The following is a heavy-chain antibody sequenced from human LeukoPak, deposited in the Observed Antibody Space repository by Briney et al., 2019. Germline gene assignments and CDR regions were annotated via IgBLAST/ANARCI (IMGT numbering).Heavy chain of an antibody. Sequence: GGSLRLSCAASGFTFSGYAMSWVRQAPGKGLEWVSAISGSGGSTYYADSVKGRVTISRDNSKNTVYLQMNSLRAEDTAVYYCAKDPLSPAVATIYAFDIWGQGTMVTVSS. D-gene: IGHD5-12*01. CDR2: ISGSGGST. CDR3: AKDPLSPAVATIYAFDI. V-gene: IGHV3-23*01. CDR1: GFTFSGYA. J-gene: IGHJ3*02.